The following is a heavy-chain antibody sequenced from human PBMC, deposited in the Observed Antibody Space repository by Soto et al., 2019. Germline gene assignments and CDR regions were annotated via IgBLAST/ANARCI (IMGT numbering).Heavy chain of an antibody. V-gene: IGHV4-4*02. D-gene: IGHD6-6*01. J-gene: IGHJ4*02. CDR3: ARDPRGSSSFDY. CDR2: IYHSGST. Sequence: TLSLTCAFAGASISISNWWSGVRQPPGKGLEWIGEIYHSGSTNYNPSLKSRVTISVDKSKNQFSLKLSSVNAADTAVYYCARDPRGSSSFDYWGQGTLVTVSS. CDR1: GASISISNW.